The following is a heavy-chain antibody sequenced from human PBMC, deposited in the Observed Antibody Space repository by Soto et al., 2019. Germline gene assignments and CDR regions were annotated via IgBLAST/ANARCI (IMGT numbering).Heavy chain of an antibody. V-gene: IGHV4-31*03. D-gene: IGHD2-2*02. CDR2: IYYTGST. Sequence: SETLSLTCTVSGGSIISGGHYWTWLRQHPGKGREWMGYIYYTGSTSYNPSLESRLTMSVDTSKSQFSLRLDSVTAADTSVYSCATARVHVPPGTSTFLYIMDVWGQGTTVTVSS. CDR3: ATARVHVPPGTSTFLYIMDV. J-gene: IGHJ6*02. CDR1: GGSIISGGHY.